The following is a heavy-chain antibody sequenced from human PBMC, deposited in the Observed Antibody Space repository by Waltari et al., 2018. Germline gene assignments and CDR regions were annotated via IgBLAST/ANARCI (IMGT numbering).Heavy chain of an antibody. CDR2: IDHSRST. CDR3: ARGRFVTAGS. V-gene: IGHV4-34*02. Sequence: VQLQQWGAGLLKPSETLSLTCAVYGGSFTGYYWNWIRQPPGQGLEWIGEIDHSRSTNYNPSLQSRVTNAIDTAKNQFALNLTSMTAADTAVYYCARGRFVTAGSWGQGTLVTVSS. CDR1: GGSFTGYY. J-gene: IGHJ5*02. D-gene: IGHD2-21*02.